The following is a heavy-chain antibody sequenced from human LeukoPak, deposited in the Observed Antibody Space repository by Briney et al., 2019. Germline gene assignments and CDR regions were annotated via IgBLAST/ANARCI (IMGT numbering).Heavy chain of an antibody. Sequence: QPGRSLRLSCAASGLSFSSYTFNWVRQTPGKGLEWISYISDSSSTIYYADSVKGRFTISRDNAENSLFLQMNSLRAEDTAVYYCARRLAAAVDYWGQGTLVTVSS. CDR1: GLSFSSYT. CDR3: ARRLAAAVDY. CDR2: ISDSSSTI. J-gene: IGHJ4*02. V-gene: IGHV3-48*01. D-gene: IGHD6-13*01.